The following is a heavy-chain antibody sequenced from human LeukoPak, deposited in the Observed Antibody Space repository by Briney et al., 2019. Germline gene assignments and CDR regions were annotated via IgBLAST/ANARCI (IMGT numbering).Heavy chain of an antibody. Sequence: PGGSLRLSCAGSGFYFSTYWMSWVRQAPGKGLEWVANIKQDGSKKYYVDSVKGRFTISRDNANNLLYPQMNSLTAEDTAVYYCARDGFVWTSGIDYGWFDFWGQGTLVTVSS. J-gene: IGHJ4*02. CDR2: IKQDGSKK. CDR1: GFYFSTYW. D-gene: IGHD4-17*01. CDR3: ARDGFVWTSGIDYGWFDF. V-gene: IGHV3-7*05.